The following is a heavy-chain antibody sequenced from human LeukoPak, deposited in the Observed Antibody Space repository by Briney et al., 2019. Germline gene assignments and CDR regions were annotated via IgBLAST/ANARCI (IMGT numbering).Heavy chain of an antibody. Sequence: SETLSLTCTVSGGSISSSSYYWGWIRQPPGKGPEWIGSIYYSGSTYYNPSLKSRVTISVDTSKNQFSLKLSSVTAADTAVYYCARVGRYCTNGVCYNMDVWGKGTTVTVSS. CDR1: GGSISSSSYY. J-gene: IGHJ6*03. V-gene: IGHV4-39*01. CDR2: IYYSGST. CDR3: ARVGRYCTNGVCYNMDV. D-gene: IGHD2-8*01.